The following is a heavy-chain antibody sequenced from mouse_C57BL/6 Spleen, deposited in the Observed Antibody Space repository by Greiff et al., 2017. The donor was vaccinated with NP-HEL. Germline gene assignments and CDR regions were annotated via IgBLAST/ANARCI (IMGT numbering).Heavy chain of an antibody. CDR2: INPSTGGT. D-gene: IGHD1-1*01. J-gene: IGHJ1*03. V-gene: IGHV1-42*01. CDR3: YYGSSYDWYFDV. CDR1: GYSFTGYY. Sequence: EVQLQQSGPELVKPGASVKISCKASGYSFTGYYMNWVKQSPEKSLEWIGEINPSTGGTTYNQKFKAKATLTVDKSSSTAYMQLKSLTSEDSAVYYCYYGSSYDWYFDVWGTGTTVTVSS.